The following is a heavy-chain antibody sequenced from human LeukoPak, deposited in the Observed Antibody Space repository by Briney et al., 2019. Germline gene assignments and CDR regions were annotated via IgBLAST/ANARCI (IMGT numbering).Heavy chain of an antibody. J-gene: IGHJ5*02. D-gene: IGHD3-10*01. Sequence: SETLSLTCTVSGGSISSYYWSWIRQPAGKGLEWIGRIYTSGSTNYHPSLKSRVTMSVDTSKNQFSLKLSSVTAADTAVYYCARGTPHYYGSGSYYIRRFDPWGQGTLVTVSS. CDR1: GGSISSYY. V-gene: IGHV4-4*07. CDR2: IYTSGST. CDR3: ARGTPHYYGSGSYYIRRFDP.